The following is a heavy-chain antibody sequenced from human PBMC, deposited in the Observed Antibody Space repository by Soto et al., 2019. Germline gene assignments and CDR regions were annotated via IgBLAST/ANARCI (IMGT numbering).Heavy chain of an antibody. Sequence: ASVKVSCKASGYTFTSYYMHWVRQAPGQGLEWMGIINPSGGSTSYAQKFQGRVTMTRDTSTSTVYMELSSLRSEDTAVYYCARAVRIGVAPGYDAFDIWGQGTMVTGSS. CDR3: ARAVRIGVAPGYDAFDI. V-gene: IGHV1-46*03. D-gene: IGHD6-19*01. J-gene: IGHJ3*02. CDR2: INPSGGST. CDR1: GYTFTSYY.